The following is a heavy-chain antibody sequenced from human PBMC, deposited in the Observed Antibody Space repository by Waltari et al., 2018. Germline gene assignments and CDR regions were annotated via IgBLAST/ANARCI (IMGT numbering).Heavy chain of an antibody. V-gene: IGHV4-38-2*01. CDR3: ARRAAITAAGPTYYMDV. J-gene: IGHJ6*03. CDR2: IYHSGST. Sequence: QVQLQESGPGLVKPSETLSLTCAVSGYSISSGYYWGWIRQPPGKGLVWIGNIYHSGSTHYNPSLKSRVTISVDTSKNQFSLKLSSVTAADTAVYYCARRAAITAAGPTYYMDVWGKGTTVTVSS. D-gene: IGHD6-13*01. CDR1: GYSISSGYY.